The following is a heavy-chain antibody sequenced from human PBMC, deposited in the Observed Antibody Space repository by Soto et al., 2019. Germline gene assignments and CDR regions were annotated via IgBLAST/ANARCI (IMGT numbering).Heavy chain of an antibody. CDR3: TRGSASGAFDY. CDR1: GFIFSSYA. Sequence: EVQLLESGGDLLQPGGSLRLSCAASGFIFSSYAMGWVRQAPGKGLEWVSAISGRGGTIYYADSVKGRFTISRDNSKNTLHLQMNTLRGQDSAVYYCTRGSASGAFDYWGQGALVTVSS. V-gene: IGHV3-23*01. D-gene: IGHD2-8*02. CDR2: ISGRGGTI. J-gene: IGHJ4*02.